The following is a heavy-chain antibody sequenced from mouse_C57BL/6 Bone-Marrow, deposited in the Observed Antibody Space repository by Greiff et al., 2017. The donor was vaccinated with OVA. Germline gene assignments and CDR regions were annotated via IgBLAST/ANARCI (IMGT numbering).Heavy chain of an antibody. Sequence: EVMLVESVAELVRPGASVKLSCTASGFNIKNTYMHWVKQRPEQGLEWIGRIDPANGNTKYAPKFQGKATITADTSSNTAYLQLSSLTSEDTAIYYCARGEDYSNYVRSYYAMDYWGQGTSVTVSS. CDR1: GFNIKNTY. V-gene: IGHV14-3*01. CDR2: IDPANGNT. J-gene: IGHJ4*01. D-gene: IGHD2-5*01. CDR3: ARGEDYSNYVRSYYAMDY.